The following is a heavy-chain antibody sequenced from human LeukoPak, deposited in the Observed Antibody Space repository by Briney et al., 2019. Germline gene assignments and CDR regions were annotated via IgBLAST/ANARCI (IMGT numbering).Heavy chain of an antibody. CDR3: ARGNAAGRPGVDFDI. J-gene: IGHJ3*02. CDR2: IHFSEST. V-gene: IGHV4-31*03. D-gene: IGHD6-6*01. Sequence: SETLSLTCTVSGDSISSGGFYWSWIRQHPGKGLEWIGRIHFSESTNYNPSLESRVTISVDTSKNQFSLILNSVTAADTAVYYCARGNAAGRPGVDFDIWGQGTMVTVSS. CDR1: GDSISSGGFY.